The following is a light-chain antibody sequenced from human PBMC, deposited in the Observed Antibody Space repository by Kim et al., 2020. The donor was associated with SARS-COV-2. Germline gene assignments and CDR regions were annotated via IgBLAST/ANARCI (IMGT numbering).Light chain of an antibody. CDR2: AAS. CDR1: QSISSY. Sequence: SVGDRVTISCRASQSISSYVISYQHKAGHAPKLLIYAASSLQSGVPSRFSGLGSGTDFTLTISSLQPEDFATYSCQQTYSFPQITFGQGTRLEIK. J-gene: IGKJ5*01. CDR3: QQTYSFPQIT. V-gene: IGKV1-39*01.